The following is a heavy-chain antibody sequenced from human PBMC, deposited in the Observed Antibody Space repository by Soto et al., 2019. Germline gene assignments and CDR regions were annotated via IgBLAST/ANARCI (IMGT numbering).Heavy chain of an antibody. J-gene: IGHJ4*02. Sequence: PSETLSLTFTVSGRSITNNNYYRSWIRQPPGKGLEWIGHMYNSGTTYSNPSLKGRVTISGDTSKNQFSLNLSSVTAADTAVYYCARGPTSDKVDYWGQGTLVTVS. CDR1: GRSITNNNYY. CDR3: ARGPTSDKVDY. CDR2: MYNSGTT. V-gene: IGHV4-30-4*01.